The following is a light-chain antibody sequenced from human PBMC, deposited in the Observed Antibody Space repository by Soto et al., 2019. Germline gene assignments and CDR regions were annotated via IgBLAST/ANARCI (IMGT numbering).Light chain of an antibody. J-gene: IGLJ2*01. V-gene: IGLV2-14*01. CDR2: EVS. CDR3: MSYTSSTTVV. CDR1: SSDIGGYNY. Sequence: QSVLTQPASVSGSPGQSITISCTGTSSDIGGYNYVSWYQQHPGKAPKLMIFEVSNRPSGVSNRFSGSKSDNTASLTISGLQSEDEAYYYCMSYTSSTTVVFGGGTKLAVL.